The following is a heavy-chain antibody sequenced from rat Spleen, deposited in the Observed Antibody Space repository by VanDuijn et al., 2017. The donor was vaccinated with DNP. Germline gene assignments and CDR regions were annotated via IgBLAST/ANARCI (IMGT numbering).Heavy chain of an antibody. V-gene: IGHV2-13*01. CDR2: IWGDGNT. J-gene: IGHJ2*01. CDR1: GFSLSSYG. CDR3: TRVGVEPGYNPYYFDY. D-gene: IGHD1-4*01. Sequence: QVQLKESGPGLVQPSQTLSLTCSVSGFSLSSYGVIWVRQSPGKGLEWMGIIWGDGNTDYNSALKSRLSISRDTSKSQVFLRMNSLQTEDTAIYFCTRVGVEPGYNPYYFDYWGQGVMVTVSS.